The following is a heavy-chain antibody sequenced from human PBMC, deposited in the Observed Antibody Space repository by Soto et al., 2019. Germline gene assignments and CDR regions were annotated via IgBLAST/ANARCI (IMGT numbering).Heavy chain of an antibody. CDR2: IIPIFGTA. D-gene: IGHD2-2*03. CDR1: VGTFSSYA. CDR3: ARDGYCSSTSCYSPYYYGMDV. V-gene: IGHV1-69*01. J-gene: IGHJ6*04. Sequence: QVQLVQSGAEVKKPGSSVKVSCKASVGTFSSYAISWVRQAPGQGLEWMGGIIPIFGTANYAQKFQGRVTITADESTSTAYMERSSLRSEDTAVYYCARDGYCSSTSCYSPYYYGMDVWGKGTTVTVSS.